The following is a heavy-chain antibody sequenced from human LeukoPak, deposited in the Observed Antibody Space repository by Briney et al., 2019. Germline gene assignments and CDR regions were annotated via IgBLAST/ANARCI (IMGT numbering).Heavy chain of an antibody. CDR2: ISGSGGST. J-gene: IGHJ4*02. Sequence: GGTLRLSCAASGFTFSSYGMSWVRQAPGKGLEWVSAISGSGGSTYYADSVKGRFTISRDNAKNSLYLQMNSLRPEDTALYYCARDGRDNSGWSPGAYWGQGTLVTVSS. D-gene: IGHD6-19*01. CDR3: ARDGRDNSGWSPGAY. V-gene: IGHV3-23*01. CDR1: GFTFSSYG.